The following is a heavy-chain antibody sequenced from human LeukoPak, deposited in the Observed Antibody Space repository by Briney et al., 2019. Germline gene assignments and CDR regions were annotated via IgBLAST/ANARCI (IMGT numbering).Heavy chain of an antibody. CDR1: GGSVSNYY. CDR2: IYYTET. J-gene: IGHJ4*02. D-gene: IGHD3-22*01. CDR3: ARKGYYDSSGYYHDY. Sequence: ASETLSLTCTVSGGSVSNYYWSWIRRSPGKGLEWIGYIYYTETSYNPSLKSRVTISADTSKNQFSLKLSSVTAADTAVYYCARKGYYDSSGYYHDYWGQGTLVTVSS. V-gene: IGHV4-59*02.